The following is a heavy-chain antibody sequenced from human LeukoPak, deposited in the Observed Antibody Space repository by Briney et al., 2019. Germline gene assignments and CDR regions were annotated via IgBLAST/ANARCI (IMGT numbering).Heavy chain of an antibody. V-gene: IGHV1-18*01. CDR1: GYTFTSYG. Sequence: ASVKVSCKASGYTFTSYGISWVRQAPGQGLEWMGWISAYNGNTNYAQNLQGRVTMTTDTSTTTAYMELRSLRSDDTAVYYCARASKGGSYGNYGMDVWGQGTTVTVSS. J-gene: IGHJ6*02. CDR3: ARASKGGSYGNYGMDV. CDR2: ISAYNGNT. D-gene: IGHD1-26*01.